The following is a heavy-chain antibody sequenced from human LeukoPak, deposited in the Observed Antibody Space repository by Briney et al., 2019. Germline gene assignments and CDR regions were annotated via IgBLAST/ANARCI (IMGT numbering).Heavy chain of an antibody. V-gene: IGHV1-2*02. CDR3: ARGPYPAYYDSSGYNDY. Sequence: VASVKVSCKASGYTFTGYYMHWVRQAPGQGLEWMGWINPNSGGTNYAQKFQGRVTMTRDTSISTAYMELSRLRSDDTAVYYCARGPYPAYYDSSGYNDYWAREPWSPSPQ. CDR1: GYTFTGYY. CDR2: INPNSGGT. J-gene: IGHJ4*02. D-gene: IGHD3-22*01.